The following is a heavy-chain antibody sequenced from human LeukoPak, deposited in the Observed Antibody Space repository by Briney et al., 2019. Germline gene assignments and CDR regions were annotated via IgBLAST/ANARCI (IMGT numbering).Heavy chain of an antibody. J-gene: IGHJ4*02. Sequence: ASVKVSCKSSGVTFSSDAISWGRQAPGQGPEWMGGIIPVSGTTNNAHKFQGRVTITADESTNTAYMELSSLRSDDTALYYCAISAYTGGVFDNWGQGTLVTVSS. V-gene: IGHV1-69*13. CDR3: AISAYTGGVFDN. D-gene: IGHD2-8*02. CDR2: IIPVSGTT. CDR1: GVTFSSDA.